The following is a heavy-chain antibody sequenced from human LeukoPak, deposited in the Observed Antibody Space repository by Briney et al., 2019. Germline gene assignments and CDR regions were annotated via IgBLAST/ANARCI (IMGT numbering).Heavy chain of an antibody. CDR3: ATESYGDYQLH. V-gene: IGHV1-46*01. CDR2: INPSGGSP. CDR1: GYTFTRYY. J-gene: IGHJ4*02. D-gene: IGHD4-17*01. Sequence: AASVTVSCKASGYTFTRYYMHWVRQAPGQGLEWMGVINPSGGSPSYAQKFQGRVTMTRDTSTSTVYMELSSLRSEDTAVYYCATESYGDYQLHWGQGTLVTVSS.